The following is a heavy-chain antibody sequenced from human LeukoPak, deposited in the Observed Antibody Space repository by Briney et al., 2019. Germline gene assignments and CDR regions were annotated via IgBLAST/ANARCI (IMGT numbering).Heavy chain of an antibody. CDR3: ARAGPKYYDILTGPHPFDY. Sequence: GGSLRLSCAASGFSFSSYSMNWVRQAPGKGLVWVSRINSDGSSTSYADSVKGRFTISRDNAKNTLYLQMNSLRAEDTAVYYCARAGPKYYDILTGPHPFDYWGQGTLVTVSS. D-gene: IGHD3-9*01. J-gene: IGHJ4*02. CDR1: GFSFSSYS. V-gene: IGHV3-74*01. CDR2: INSDGSST.